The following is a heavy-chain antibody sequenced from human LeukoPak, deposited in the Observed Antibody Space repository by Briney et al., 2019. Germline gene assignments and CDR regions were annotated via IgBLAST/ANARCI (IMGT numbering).Heavy chain of an antibody. J-gene: IGHJ4*02. CDR2: ISGSGGST. D-gene: IGHD5-18*01. CDR1: GFTFSSYA. CDR3: AKDRVTQLWLGPYLFDY. Sequence: PGGSLRLSCAASGFTFSSYAMSWVRQAPGKGLEWVSAISGSGGSTYYADSVKGRFTISRDNSKNTLYLQMNSLRAEDTAVYYCAKDRVTQLWLGPYLFDYWGQGTLVTVSS. V-gene: IGHV3-23*01.